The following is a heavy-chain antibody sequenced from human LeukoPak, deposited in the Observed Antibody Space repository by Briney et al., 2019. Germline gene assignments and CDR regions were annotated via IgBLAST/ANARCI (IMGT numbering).Heavy chain of an antibody. J-gene: IGHJ6*03. D-gene: IGHD3-22*01. Sequence: SETLSLTCAVYGGSFSGYYWSWIRQPPGKGLEWIGEINHSGSTNYNPSLKSRVTISVDTSKNQFSLKLSSVTAADTAVYYCARVTMIVVVTVYMDVWGKGTTVTISS. CDR3: ARVTMIVVVTVYMDV. CDR2: INHSGST. CDR1: GGSFSGYY. V-gene: IGHV4-34*01.